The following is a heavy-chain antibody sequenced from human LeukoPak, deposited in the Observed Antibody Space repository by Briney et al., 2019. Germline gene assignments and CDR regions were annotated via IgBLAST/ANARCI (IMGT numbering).Heavy chain of an antibody. Sequence: GGSLRLSCAASGFTFRSYAMHWVRQAPGKGLEWVALISYDVSNKYYADSVKGRFTISRDNSKNTLYLQMNSLRAEDTAVYYCARGGPIYCSGDSCYPGDYWGQGTLVTVSS. CDR1: GFTFRSYA. CDR2: ISYDVSNK. V-gene: IGHV3-30-3*01. D-gene: IGHD2-15*01. CDR3: ARGGPIYCSGDSCYPGDY. J-gene: IGHJ4*02.